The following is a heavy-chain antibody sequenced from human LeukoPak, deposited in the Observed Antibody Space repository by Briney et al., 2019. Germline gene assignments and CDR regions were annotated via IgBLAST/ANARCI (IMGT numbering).Heavy chain of an antibody. D-gene: IGHD2-15*01. Sequence: SETLSLTCTVSGDSVSNYYWSWIRQPPGKGLEWIGYIYHSGSTNYNPSLKSRVTISVDTSKNQFSLKLSSVTAADTAVYYCARDRRGYCSGGSCFDDAFDIWGQGTMVTVSS. V-gene: IGHV4-59*02. CDR3: ARDRRGYCSGGSCFDDAFDI. CDR2: IYHSGST. CDR1: GDSVSNYY. J-gene: IGHJ3*02.